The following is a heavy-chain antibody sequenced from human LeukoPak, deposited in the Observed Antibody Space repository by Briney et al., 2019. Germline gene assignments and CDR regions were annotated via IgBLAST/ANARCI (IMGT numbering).Heavy chain of an antibody. CDR1: GYTFTGYY. CDR2: INPNSGGT. V-gene: IGHV1-2*02. D-gene: IGHD3-10*01. J-gene: IGHJ4*02. Sequence: GASVKVSCKASGYTFTGYYMHWVRQAPGQGLEWMGWINPNSGGTKYAQKFQGRVTMTRDTSITTVYMELSSLGSDDTAVYYCARDYYGSGSYYQLGYWGQGTLVTVSS. CDR3: ARDYYGSGSYYQLGY.